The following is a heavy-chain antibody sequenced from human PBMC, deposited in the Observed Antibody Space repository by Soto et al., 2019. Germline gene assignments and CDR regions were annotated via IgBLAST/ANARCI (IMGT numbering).Heavy chain of an antibody. V-gene: IGHV4-4*02. D-gene: IGHD4-17*01. CDR2: VFHSGTI. CDR1: SASIISSDC. Sequence: SETLSLTCAVSSASIISSDCWNWARQAPGKGLEWIGEVFHSGTINYNPSLKSRVTMSVDMSKTQFSLNLRSVTAADTAVYYCARAQGMTTVHWGPGTLVTVSS. CDR3: ARAQGMTTVH. J-gene: IGHJ4*02.